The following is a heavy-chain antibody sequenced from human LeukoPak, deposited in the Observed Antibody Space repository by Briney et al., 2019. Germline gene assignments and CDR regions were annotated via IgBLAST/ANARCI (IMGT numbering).Heavy chain of an antibody. V-gene: IGHV1-69*05. CDR2: IVPIFGTA. D-gene: IGHD5-18*01. J-gene: IGHJ4*02. CDR1: GGTFSSYA. CDR3: GKTTVGYSSGQKPAWPVDY. Sequence: SVKVSCKASGGTFSSYAISWVRQAPGQGLEWMGGIVPIFGTANYAQKFQGRVTITTDESTSTAYMELSSLRSEDTAVYYCGKTTVGYSSGQKPAWPVDYWGQGTLVTVSS.